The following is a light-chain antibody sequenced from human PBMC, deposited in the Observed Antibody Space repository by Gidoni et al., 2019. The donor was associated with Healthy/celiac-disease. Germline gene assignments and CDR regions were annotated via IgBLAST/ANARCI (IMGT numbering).Light chain of an antibody. Sequence: DIVLTQSPATLSLSPGERATLSCRASQSVRSYLAWYQQQPGQAPRLLIYDASNMATGIPARFSCSGSGTDFTLTISSLEPEDFAVYYCQQRSNWPPEFTFGPGTKVEIK. CDR3: QQRSNWPPEFT. V-gene: IGKV3-11*01. CDR1: QSVRSY. CDR2: DAS. J-gene: IGKJ3*01.